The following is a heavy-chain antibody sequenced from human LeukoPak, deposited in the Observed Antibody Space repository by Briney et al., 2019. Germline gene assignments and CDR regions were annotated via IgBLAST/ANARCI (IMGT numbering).Heavy chain of an antibody. CDR3: ARNKKRDVYDY. D-gene: IGHD1/OR15-1a*01. CDR2: ISSSGSTI. CDR1: GFTFSSYE. V-gene: IGHV3-48*03. J-gene: IGHJ4*02. Sequence: GGSLRLSCAASGFTFSSYEMNWVRQAPGKGLEWVSYISSSGSTIYYADSVKDRFTISRDNAKNSLYLQMNSLRAEDTAVYYCARNKKRDVYDYWGQGTLVTVSS.